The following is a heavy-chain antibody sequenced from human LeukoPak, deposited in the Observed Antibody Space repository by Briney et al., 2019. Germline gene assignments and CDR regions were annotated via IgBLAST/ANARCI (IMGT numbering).Heavy chain of an antibody. D-gene: IGHD3-10*01. CDR1: GGSFSDYW. V-gene: IGHV4-34*01. CDR2: VNHSGRT. CDR3: ARGGFMVRGVIIRYYYYYYMDV. J-gene: IGHJ6*03. Sequence: SETLSLTCAVYGGSFSDYWWTWIRQSPGKGLEWIGEVNHSGRTNYNPSLKSRVTISVDTSKNQFSLKLSSVTAADTAVYYCARGGFMVRGVIIRYYYYYYMDVWGKGTTVTISS.